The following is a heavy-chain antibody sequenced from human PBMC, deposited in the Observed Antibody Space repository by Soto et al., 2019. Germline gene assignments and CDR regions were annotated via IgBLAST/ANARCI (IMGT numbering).Heavy chain of an antibody. Sequence: ASVKVSCKASGYTFTGYYMHWVRQAPGQGLEWMGWINPNSGGTNYAQKFQGWVTMTRDTSISTAYMELSRLRSDDTAVYYCARDRQPNGSGMAHDAFDIWGQGTMVTVSS. J-gene: IGHJ3*02. CDR2: INPNSGGT. CDR1: GYTFTGYY. V-gene: IGHV1-2*04. CDR3: ARDRQPNGSGMAHDAFDI. D-gene: IGHD3-10*01.